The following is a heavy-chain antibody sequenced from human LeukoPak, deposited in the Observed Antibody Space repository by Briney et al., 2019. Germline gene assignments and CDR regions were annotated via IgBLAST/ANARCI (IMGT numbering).Heavy chain of an antibody. D-gene: IGHD3-22*01. CDR1: GFTVNSNY. CDR3: ARGGYDSSGYYYYFDF. V-gene: IGHV3-53*01. Sequence: GGSLRLSCAASGFTVNSNYMSWVRQAPGKGLEWVSTIYSGGSTYYTGSLKGRFTISRDNSKNTVYPQMNSLRAEDTAVYYCARGGYDSSGYYYYFDFWGQGTLVTVSS. CDR2: IYSGGST. J-gene: IGHJ4*02.